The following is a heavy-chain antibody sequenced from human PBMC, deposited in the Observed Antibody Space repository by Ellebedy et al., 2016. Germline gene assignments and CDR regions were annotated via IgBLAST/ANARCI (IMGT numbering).Heavy chain of an antibody. CDR1: GFDFRSYG. CDR2: ISSSGSTT. J-gene: IGHJ4*02. V-gene: IGHV3-48*03. CDR3: ARSGYSG. Sequence: GGSLRLSXAATGFDFRSYGITWVRQAAGKGLEWVSYISSSGSTTYYADSVKGRFTISRDNANNSLYLQMSSLRAEDTAVYYCARSGYSGWGQGTQVIVSS. D-gene: IGHD5-12*01.